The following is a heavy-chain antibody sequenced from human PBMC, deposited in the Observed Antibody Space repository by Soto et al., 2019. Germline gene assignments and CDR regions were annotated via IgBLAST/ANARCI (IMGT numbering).Heavy chain of an antibody. Sequence: SETLSLTCTVSGVSIGTSGSYWSWIRQYPGKGLEWIGHIFYSGSTSYNPSLKNRVTTSVGTSNNQFSLKLTSVTAADTAVYYCARIWPAAMQTDYWGQGTLVTVSS. CDR2: IFYSGST. CDR1: GVSIGTSGSY. D-gene: IGHD2-2*01. V-gene: IGHV4-31*03. CDR3: ARIWPAAMQTDY. J-gene: IGHJ4*02.